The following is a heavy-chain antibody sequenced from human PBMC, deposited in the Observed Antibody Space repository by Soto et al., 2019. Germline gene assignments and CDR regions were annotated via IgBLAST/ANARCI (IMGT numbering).Heavy chain of an antibody. CDR3: ARDLPLGFMTTVNYYGMDV. Sequence: SETLSLTCAVSGGSISSSNWWSWVRQPPGKGLEWIGEIYYSGSTYYNPSLKSRVTISVDTSKNQFSLKLSSVTAADTAVYYCARDLPLGFMTTVNYYGMDVWGQGTTVTVSS. CDR2: IYYSGST. CDR1: GGSISSSNW. J-gene: IGHJ6*02. D-gene: IGHD4-4*01. V-gene: IGHV4-4*02.